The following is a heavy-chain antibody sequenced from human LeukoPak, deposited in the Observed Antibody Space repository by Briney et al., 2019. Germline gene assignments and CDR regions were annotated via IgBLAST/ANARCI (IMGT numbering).Heavy chain of an antibody. D-gene: IGHD3-3*01. CDR2: IYYSGST. J-gene: IGHJ6*03. CDR1: GGPISSSSYY. V-gene: IGHV4-39*07. Sequence: PSETLSLTCTVSGGPISSSSYYWGWIRQPPGKGLEWIGSIYYSGSTYYNPSLKSRVTMSVDTSKNQFSLKLSSVTAADTAVYYCARDSPLRFLEWLLLGGSSKFSVKYYYYYMDVWGKGTTVTVSS. CDR3: ARDSPLRFLEWLLLGGSSKFSVKYYYYYMDV.